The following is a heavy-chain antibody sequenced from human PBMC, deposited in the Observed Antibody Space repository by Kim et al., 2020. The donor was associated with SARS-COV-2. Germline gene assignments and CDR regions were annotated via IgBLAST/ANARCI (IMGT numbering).Heavy chain of an antibody. CDR3: ARVKGSSGYYWVRPYWYFDL. V-gene: IGHV3-7*01. Sequence: GGSLRLSCAASGFTFSSYWMSWVRQAPGKGLEWVANIKQDGSEKYYVDSVKGRFTISRDNAKNSLYLQMNSLRAEDTAVYYCARVKGSSGYYWVRPYWYFDLWGRGTLVTVSS. D-gene: IGHD3-22*01. CDR2: IKQDGSEK. J-gene: IGHJ2*01. CDR1: GFTFSSYW.